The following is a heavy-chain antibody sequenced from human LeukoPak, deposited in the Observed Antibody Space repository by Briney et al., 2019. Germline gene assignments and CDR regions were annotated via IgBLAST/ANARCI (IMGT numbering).Heavy chain of an antibody. CDR3: AKDYYGPSGGVDY. D-gene: IGHD3-10*01. Sequence: GGSLRLSCAASGFTFSSYGMHWVRQAPGKGLEWVAVIWYDGSNKYYADSVKGRFTISRDNSKNTLYLQMNSLRAEDTAVYYCAKDYYGPSGGVDYWGQGTLVTVSS. CDR2: IWYDGSNK. V-gene: IGHV3-33*06. CDR1: GFTFSSYG. J-gene: IGHJ4*02.